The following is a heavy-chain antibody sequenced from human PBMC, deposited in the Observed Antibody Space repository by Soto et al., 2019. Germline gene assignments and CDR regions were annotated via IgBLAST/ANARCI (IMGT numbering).Heavy chain of an antibody. D-gene: IGHD6-13*01. J-gene: IGHJ6*03. Sequence: GASVKVSCKASGYTFTNSAIHWVRQAPGQTLEWMGWINVGNGNTKYAQKFQGRVTMTRDTSASTVYMELSSLRSEDTAVYYCARCGIAAAGTYYYYMDVWGKGTTVTVSS. CDR3: ARCGIAAAGTYYYYMDV. CDR1: GYTFTNSA. V-gene: IGHV1-3*01. CDR2: INVGNGNT.